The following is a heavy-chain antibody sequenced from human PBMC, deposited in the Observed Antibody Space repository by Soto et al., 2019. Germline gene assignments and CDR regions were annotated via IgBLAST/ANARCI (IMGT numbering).Heavy chain of an antibody. CDR2: IIPIFGTA. V-gene: IGHV1-69*01. D-gene: IGHD3-3*02. CDR3: ASPNRFFSTQGWTRSYFDY. J-gene: IGHJ4*02. CDR1: GGTFSNYA. Sequence: QAQLVQSGAEVKEPGSSVTVSCKASGGTFSNYAFSWVRQAPGLGLEWMGGIIPIFGTANYAQKFQDRVTITADEPTRTVYMELSSLRFEDTTVYYCASPNRFFSTQGWTRSYFDYWVQATLVTVSS.